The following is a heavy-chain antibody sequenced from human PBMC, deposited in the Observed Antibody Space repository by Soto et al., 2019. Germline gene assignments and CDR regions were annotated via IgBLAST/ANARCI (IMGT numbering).Heavy chain of an antibody. V-gene: IGHV1-3*01. Sequence: SLKVPCKAFGYTFTSYAGHCWRQARGQRLEWMGWINARNGNTDYSQKFQGRVTLTRDTSASTAYMEVTSLRSEVSAVYYCARYLAQGIPDYRGQGTLV. CDR3: ARYLAQGIPDY. D-gene: IGHD2-21*01. J-gene: IGHJ4*02. CDR1: GYTFTSYA. CDR2: INARNGNT.